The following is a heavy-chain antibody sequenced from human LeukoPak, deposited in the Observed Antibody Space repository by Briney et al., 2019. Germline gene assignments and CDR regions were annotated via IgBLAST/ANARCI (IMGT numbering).Heavy chain of an antibody. CDR3: AKKAWSAYYFDY. D-gene: IGHD2-15*01. CDR1: GFTSSSYA. Sequence: GGSLRLSCAASGFTSSSYARSWVRQAPGKGLEWVSIISGSGVGTYYADSVKGRFTISRDNSKNTLYLQMNSLRAEDTAVYYCAKKAWSAYYFDYWGQGTLVTVSS. V-gene: IGHV3-23*01. CDR2: ISGSGVGT. J-gene: IGHJ4*02.